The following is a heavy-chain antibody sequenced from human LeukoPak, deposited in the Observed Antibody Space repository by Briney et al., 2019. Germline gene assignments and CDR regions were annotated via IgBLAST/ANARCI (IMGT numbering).Heavy chain of an antibody. CDR1: GYTFTTYD. Sequence: ASVTVSCEASGYTFTTYDINWVRQAAGQGLEWMGWMNPNSGNTGNAQKFQGRVTMTRNTSISTAYMELTSLTSEDTAVYFCARIAAPGIRRLNSWGQGTLVTVSS. CDR2: MNPNSGNT. CDR3: ARIAAPGIRRLNS. J-gene: IGHJ4*02. V-gene: IGHV1-8*01. D-gene: IGHD6-13*01.